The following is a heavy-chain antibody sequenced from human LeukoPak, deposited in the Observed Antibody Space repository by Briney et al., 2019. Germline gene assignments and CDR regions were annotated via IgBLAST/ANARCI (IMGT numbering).Heavy chain of an antibody. V-gene: IGHV4-30-4*01. J-gene: IGHJ5*02. CDR1: GASISSGDSY. CDR2: IYNNGDT. Sequence: PSQTLSLTCAVSGASISSGDSYWSWIRQSPGRGLEWIAYIYNNGDTFYNPSLKPRVTTSLDPSKNQFSLRLTFLTAADTAVYYCAILLTGHFDPWGQGTLVSVSS. CDR3: AILLTGHFDP. D-gene: IGHD3-9*01.